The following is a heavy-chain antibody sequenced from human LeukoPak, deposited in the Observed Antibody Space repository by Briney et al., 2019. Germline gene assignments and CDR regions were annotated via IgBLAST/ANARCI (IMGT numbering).Heavy chain of an antibody. CDR1: GGSISSYY. D-gene: IGHD2-15*01. J-gene: IGHJ4*02. CDR2: IYYSGST. CDR3: ARREGRYCSGGSCSYYFDY. V-gene: IGHV4-59*01. Sequence: SETLSLACTVSGGSISSYYWSWIRQPPGKGLEWIGYIYYSGSTNYNPSLKSRVTISVDTSKNQFSLKLSSVTAADTAVYYCARREGRYCSGGSCSYYFDYWGQGTLVTVSS.